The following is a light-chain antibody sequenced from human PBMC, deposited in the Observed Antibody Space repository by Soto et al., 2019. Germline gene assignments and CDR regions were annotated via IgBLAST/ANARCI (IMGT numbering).Light chain of an antibody. CDR3: QQYNSYSYT. V-gene: IGKV1-5*03. CDR2: KAS. Sequence: DIQMTQSPSTLSASVGDRVTITCRASQSISSWLAWYQQKPGKAPKLLIYKASSLESGVPSRISGSGSGTEFTLTINRLQPDDFATYYCQQYNSYSYTFGQGTKLEIK. CDR1: QSISSW. J-gene: IGKJ2*01.